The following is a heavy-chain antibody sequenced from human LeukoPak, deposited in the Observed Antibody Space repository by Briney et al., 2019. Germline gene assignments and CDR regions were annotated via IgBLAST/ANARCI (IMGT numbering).Heavy chain of an antibody. J-gene: IGHJ3*02. CDR3: ARVENVIYYDSRAGAFDI. Sequence: SETLSLTCTVSGGSISSGGYYWSWIRQHPGKGLEWIRNIYYSGSTYYNPSLKSRVTISVDTSKNQFSPKLSSVTAADTAVYYCARVENVIYYDSRAGAFDIWGQGTMVTVSS. V-gene: IGHV4-31*03. CDR1: GGSISSGGYY. CDR2: IYYSGST. D-gene: IGHD3-22*01.